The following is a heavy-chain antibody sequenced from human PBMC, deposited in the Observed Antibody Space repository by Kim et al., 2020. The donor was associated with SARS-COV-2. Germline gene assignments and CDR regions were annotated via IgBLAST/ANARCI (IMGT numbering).Heavy chain of an antibody. J-gene: IGHJ3*02. CDR3: ARFYDYVLAFDI. CDR2: IYSGGST. D-gene: IGHD3-16*01. V-gene: IGHV3-53*01. CDR1: GFTVSSNY. Sequence: GGSLRLSCAASGFTVSSNYMSWVRQAPGKGLEWVSVIYSGGSTYYADSVKGRFTISRDNSKNTLYLQMNSLRAEDTAVYYCARFYDYVLAFDIWGQGTMVTVSS.